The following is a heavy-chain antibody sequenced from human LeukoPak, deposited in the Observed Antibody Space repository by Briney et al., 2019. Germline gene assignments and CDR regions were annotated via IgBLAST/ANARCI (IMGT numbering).Heavy chain of an antibody. D-gene: IGHD3-10*01. J-gene: IGHJ4*02. CDR3: ARGTYYYGSGLDY. CDR1: GFTFSSYA. V-gene: IGHV3-30*04. CDR2: ISYDGSNK. Sequence: PGGSLRLSCAASGFTFSSYAMHWVRQAPGKGLEWVAVISYDGSNKYYADSVKGRFTVSRDNSKNTLYLQMNSLRAEDTAVYYCARGTYYYGSGLDYWGQGTLVTVSS.